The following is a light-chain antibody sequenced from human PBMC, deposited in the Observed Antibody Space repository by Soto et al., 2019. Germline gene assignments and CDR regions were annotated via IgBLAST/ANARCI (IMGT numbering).Light chain of an antibody. J-gene: IGKJ1*01. CDR3: MQAIQTRT. CDR2: LGS. CDR1: QSLLHSNGYSY. V-gene: IGKV2-28*01. Sequence: DIVMTHSPLSLPVTPGEPASIACRSLQSLLHSNGYSYLDWYLQKPGQSPKLLIFLGSYRASGVPDRFSGSGSGTDSALRIRRVEAEDVGVYYCMQAIQTRTFGPGTKVDIK.